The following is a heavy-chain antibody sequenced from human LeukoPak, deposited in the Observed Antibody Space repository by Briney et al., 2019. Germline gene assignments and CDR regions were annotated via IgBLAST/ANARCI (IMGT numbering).Heavy chain of an antibody. CDR3: ARGRSGWYHNFDY. Sequence: SETLSLTCTVSGDSISSYYCSWIRQPPGKGLEWIGYIYYSGSTSYNPSLKSRVTISLDTSNNQFSLKLRSVTAADTAVYYCARGRSGWYHNFDYWGQGTLVTVSS. J-gene: IGHJ4*02. V-gene: IGHV4-59*01. CDR2: IYYSGST. CDR1: GDSISSYY. D-gene: IGHD6-19*01.